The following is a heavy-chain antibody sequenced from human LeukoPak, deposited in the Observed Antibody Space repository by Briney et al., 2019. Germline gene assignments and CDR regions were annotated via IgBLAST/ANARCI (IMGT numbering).Heavy chain of an antibody. V-gene: IGHV3-21*01. CDR2: ISSSSSYI. Sequence: GGSLRLSCSASGFTFSNFAMNWVRQAPGKGLEWVSSISSSSSYIYYADSVKGRFTISRDNAKNSLYLQMNSLRAEDTAVYYCARDKALRYFDWLRYYYYMDVWGKGTTVTISS. CDR1: GFTFSNFA. J-gene: IGHJ6*03. CDR3: ARDKALRYFDWLRYYYYMDV. D-gene: IGHD3-9*01.